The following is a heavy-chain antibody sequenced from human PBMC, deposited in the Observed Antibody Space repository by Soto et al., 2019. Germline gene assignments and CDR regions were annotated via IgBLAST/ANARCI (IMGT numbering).Heavy chain of an antibody. D-gene: IGHD3-10*01. CDR1: GGSISSGGYY. Sequence: QVQLQESGPGLVKPSQTLSLTCTVSGGSISSGGYYWSWIRQHPGKGLEWIGYIYYSGSTYYNPSLKSRVTISVDTSKNQFSLKLSSATAADTAVYYCARSMVRGVRFYYMDVWGKGTTVTVSS. CDR2: IYYSGST. V-gene: IGHV4-31*03. CDR3: ARSMVRGVRFYYMDV. J-gene: IGHJ6*03.